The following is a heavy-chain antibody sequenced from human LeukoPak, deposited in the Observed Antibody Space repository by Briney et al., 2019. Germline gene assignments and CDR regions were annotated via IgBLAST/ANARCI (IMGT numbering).Heavy chain of an antibody. CDR2: INHSGST. CDR3: ARVSYYDSSGNRGAFDY. Sequence: PSETLSLTCAVYGGSFSGYYGSWIRQPPGKGLEWMGEINHSGSTNYNPSLKSRVTISVDTSKNQFSLKLSSVTAADTAVYYCARVSYYDSSGNRGAFDYWGQGTLVTVSS. CDR1: GGSFSGYY. V-gene: IGHV4-34*01. D-gene: IGHD3-22*01. J-gene: IGHJ4*02.